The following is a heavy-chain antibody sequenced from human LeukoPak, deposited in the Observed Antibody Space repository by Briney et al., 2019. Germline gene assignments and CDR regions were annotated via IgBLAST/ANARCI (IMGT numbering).Heavy chain of an antibody. V-gene: IGHV4-31*03. CDR1: GRAMSSGGYY. D-gene: IGHD6-25*01. CDR3: ARGEGIAAPKNWFDP. CDR2: IYYSGST. J-gene: IGHJ5*02. Sequence: SQTLSLPCTVSGRAMSSGGYYWSSIPQHPGKGLQWNGYIYYSGSTYYNPSLKSRVTISVDTSKNQFSLKLSSVTAADTAVYYCARGEGIAAPKNWFDPWGQGTLVTVSS.